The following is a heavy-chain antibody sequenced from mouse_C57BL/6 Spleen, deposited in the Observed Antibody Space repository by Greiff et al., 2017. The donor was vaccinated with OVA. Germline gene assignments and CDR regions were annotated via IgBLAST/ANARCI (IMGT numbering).Heavy chain of an antibody. D-gene: IGHD1-1*01. Sequence: EVMLVESEGGLVQPGSSMKLSCTASGFTFSDYYMAWVRQVPEKGLEWVANINYDGSSTYYLDSLKSRFIISRDNAKNILYLQMSSLKSEDTATYYCARASIYYYGSSYDYYAMDYWGQGTSVTVSS. CDR3: ARASIYYYGSSYDYYAMDY. CDR1: GFTFSDYY. J-gene: IGHJ4*01. CDR2: INYDGSST. V-gene: IGHV5-16*01.